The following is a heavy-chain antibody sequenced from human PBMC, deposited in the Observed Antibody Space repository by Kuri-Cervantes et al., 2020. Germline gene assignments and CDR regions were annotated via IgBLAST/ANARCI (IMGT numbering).Heavy chain of an antibody. CDR2: INHSGST. V-gene: IGHV4-34*01. Sequence: ESLKISCTVSGGSISSYYWSWIRQPPGKGLEWIGEINHSGSTNYNPSLKSRVTISVDTSKNQFSLKLSSVTAADTAVYYCAREVGSGGSCYSDYWGQGTLVTVSS. D-gene: IGHD2-15*01. CDR1: GGSISSYY. J-gene: IGHJ4*02. CDR3: AREVGSGGSCYSDY.